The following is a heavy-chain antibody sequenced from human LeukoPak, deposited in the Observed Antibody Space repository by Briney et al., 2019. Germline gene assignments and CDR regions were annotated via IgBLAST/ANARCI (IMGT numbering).Heavy chain of an antibody. J-gene: IGHJ6*02. V-gene: IGHV4-34*01. CDR2: INHSGST. D-gene: IGHD6-19*01. CDR3: ARGQWLAYYYGMDV. CDR1: GGSFSGYY. Sequence: SETLSLTCAVYGGSFSGYYWSWIRQPPGKGLEWIGEINHSGSTNYNPSLKSRVTISVDTSKNQFSLKLSSVTAADTAVYYCARGQWLAYYYGMDVWGQGTTVTVS.